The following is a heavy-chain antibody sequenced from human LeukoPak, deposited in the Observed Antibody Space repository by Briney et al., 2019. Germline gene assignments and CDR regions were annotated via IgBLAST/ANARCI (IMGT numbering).Heavy chain of an antibody. CDR2: ISRSSSYI. CDR1: GFTFSSYS. V-gene: IGHV3-21*04. D-gene: IGHD1-1*01. Sequence: PGGSLRLSCAASGFTFSSYSMNWVRPPPGKGLEWVSSISRSSSYIYYADSVKGRFTISRDNAKNSLYLQMNSLRAEDTALYYCARGIDDGDNWFDSWGQGTLVTVSS. CDR3: ARGIDDGDNWFDS. J-gene: IGHJ5*01.